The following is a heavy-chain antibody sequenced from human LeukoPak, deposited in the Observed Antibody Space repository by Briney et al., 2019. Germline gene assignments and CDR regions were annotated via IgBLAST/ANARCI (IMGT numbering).Heavy chain of an antibody. J-gene: IGHJ4*02. Sequence: ASVKVPCQASGYTFTSYDINWVRQAPGQGLEWMGWMNHNSGNTGYAQKFQGRVTMTRNTSITTAYMELSSLRSEDTAGYYCARELRATGMVREVIGYWGQRRLVSDCS. CDR1: GYTFTSYD. CDR2: MNHNSGNT. V-gene: IGHV1-8*02. CDR3: ARELRATGMVREVIGY. D-gene: IGHD3-10*01.